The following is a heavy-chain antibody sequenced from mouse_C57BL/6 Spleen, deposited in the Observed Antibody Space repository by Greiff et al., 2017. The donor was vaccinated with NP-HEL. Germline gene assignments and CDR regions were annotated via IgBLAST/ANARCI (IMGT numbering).Heavy chain of an antibody. D-gene: IGHD1-1*01. CDR3: ARDGDYGTPFAY. J-gene: IGHJ3*01. V-gene: IGHV5-4*01. CDR2: ISDGGSYT. CDR1: GFTFSSYA. Sequence: EVQVVESGGGLVKPGGSLKLSCAASGFTFSSYAMSWVRQTPEKRLEWVATISDGGSYTYYPDNVKGRFTISRDNAKNNLYLQMSHLKSEDTAMYYCARDGDYGTPFAYWGQGTLVTVSA.